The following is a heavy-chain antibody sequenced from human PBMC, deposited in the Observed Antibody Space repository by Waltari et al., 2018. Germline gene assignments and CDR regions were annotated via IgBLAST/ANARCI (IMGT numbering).Heavy chain of an antibody. Sequence: QVQLQESGPGLVKPSETLSLTCTVSGAFLSSDYWSWIRQPPGKGLEWIGYIYYTGTTNYNPSLRSQVTRSVNTSKNQFSLSLISVTAADTAVYYCAGDATGPRGPLGFDYWGQGALVTVSS. J-gene: IGHJ4*02. D-gene: IGHD2-8*02. V-gene: IGHV4-59*13. CDR2: IYYTGTT. CDR1: GAFLSSDY. CDR3: AGDATGPRGPLGFDY.